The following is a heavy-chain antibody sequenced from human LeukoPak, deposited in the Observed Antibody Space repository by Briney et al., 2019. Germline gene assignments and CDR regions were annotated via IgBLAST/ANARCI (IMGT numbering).Heavy chain of an antibody. D-gene: IGHD3-22*01. CDR3: ARASGDSSGYYFDY. CDR2: INPNSGGT. CDR1: GYTFTGYY. V-gene: IGHV1-2*02. J-gene: IGHJ4*02. Sequence: ASVKVSCKASGYTFTGYYMHWVRQAPGQGLEWMGWINPNSGGTNYAQKFQGRVTTTRDTSISTAYMELSRLRSDDTAVYYCARASGDSSGYYFDYWGQGTLVTVSS.